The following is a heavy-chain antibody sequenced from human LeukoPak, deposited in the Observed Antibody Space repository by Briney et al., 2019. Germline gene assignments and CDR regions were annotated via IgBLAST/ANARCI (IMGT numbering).Heavy chain of an antibody. CDR3: ARILEKDTRGLDY. V-gene: IGHV3-21*01. CDR2: ISSSSSYI. D-gene: IGHD3-3*01. CDR1: GFTFTNFA. J-gene: IGHJ4*02. Sequence: PGGSLRLSCAVSGFTFTNFAMMWVRQAPGKGLQWVSSISSSSSYIYYADSVKGRFTISRDNAKNSLYLQMNSLRAEDTAVYYCARILEKDTRGLDYWGQGTLVTVSS.